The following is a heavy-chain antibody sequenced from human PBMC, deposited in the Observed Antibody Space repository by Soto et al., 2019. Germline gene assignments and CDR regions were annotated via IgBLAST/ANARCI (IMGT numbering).Heavy chain of an antibody. D-gene: IGHD6-6*01. V-gene: IGHV4-34*01. CDR2: INHSGST. J-gene: IGHJ5*02. Sequence: PSDSLSRMCAVYGGSFSGYYWSWIRQPPGKGLEWIGEINHSGSTNYNPSLKSRVTISVDTSKNQFSLKLSSVTAADTAVYYCARRIAARRGGVIAVNWFDAWGQGTSVTVSS. CDR1: GGSFSGYY. CDR3: ARRIAARRGGVIAVNWFDA.